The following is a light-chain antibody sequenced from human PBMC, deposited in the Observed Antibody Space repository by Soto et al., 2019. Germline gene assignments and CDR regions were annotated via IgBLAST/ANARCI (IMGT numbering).Light chain of an antibody. CDR2: DVS. CDR1: SSDVGGYNY. CDR3: SSYTSSSTLTGMV. Sequence: QSALTQPASVSGSPGQSITISCTGTSSDVGGYNYVSWYQQHPGKAPKLMIYDVSNRPSGVSNRFSGSKSGNTASLTISGVQAEDEADYYCSSYTSSSTLTGMVFGGGTKVTVL. V-gene: IGLV2-14*01. J-gene: IGLJ2*01.